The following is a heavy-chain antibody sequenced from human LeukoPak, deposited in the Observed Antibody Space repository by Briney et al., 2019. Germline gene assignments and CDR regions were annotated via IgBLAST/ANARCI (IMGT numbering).Heavy chain of an antibody. CDR3: ARGEWLEAFDI. Sequence: GSLRLSCAASGFTFSSYAMHWVRQAPGKGLEYVSAISSNGGSTYYANSVKGRFTISRDNSKNTLYLQMGSLRAEDMAVYYCARGEWLEAFDIWGQGTMVTVSS. CDR1: GFTFSSYA. D-gene: IGHD6-19*01. CDR2: ISSNGGST. V-gene: IGHV3-64*01. J-gene: IGHJ3*02.